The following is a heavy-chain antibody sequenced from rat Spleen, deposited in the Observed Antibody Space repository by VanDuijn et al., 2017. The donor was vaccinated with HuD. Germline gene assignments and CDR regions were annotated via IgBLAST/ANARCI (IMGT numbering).Heavy chain of an antibody. V-gene: IGHV4-2*01. D-gene: IGHD1-9*01. CDR2: INKDSTIL. Sequence: EVKLVESGGGLVQPGRSLKLSCAASGFNFNDHWMGWVRQAPGKGLEWIGEINKDSTILSYSPSLKDKFTIYRDNAQNTLYLQMNSLRSEDTATYYCTRGYYGYNSLFDYWGQGVMVTVSS. J-gene: IGHJ2*01. CDR1: GFNFNDHW. CDR3: TRGYYGYNSLFDY.